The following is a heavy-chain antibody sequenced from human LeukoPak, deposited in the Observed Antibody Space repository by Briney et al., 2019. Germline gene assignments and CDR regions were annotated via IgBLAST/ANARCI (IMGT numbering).Heavy chain of an antibody. CDR3: ASYSKGLGNFAY. V-gene: IGHV4-59*13. J-gene: IGHJ4*02. CDR2: IYYSGST. CDR1: GGSISSYY. Sequence: SSETLSLTCTVSGGSISSYYWSWIRQPPGKGLEWIGYIYYSGSTNYNPSLKSRVTISVDTSKNQFSLKLSSVTAADTAVYYCASYSKGLGNFAYWGRGTLLTPPS. D-gene: IGHD5-18*01.